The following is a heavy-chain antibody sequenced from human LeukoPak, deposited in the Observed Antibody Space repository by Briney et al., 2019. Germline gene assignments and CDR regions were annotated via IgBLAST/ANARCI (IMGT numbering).Heavy chain of an antibody. Sequence: GGSLRLSCVASGFSFRIYWMSWVRQAPGKGLEWVANIRHDGSEKNYVDSVEGRFTISRDNAKSSLYPQMNSLRVEDTAVYYCARGWGGDWFDPWGQGTLVTVSS. CDR3: ARGWGGDWFDP. CDR1: GFSFRIYW. D-gene: IGHD3-16*01. J-gene: IGHJ5*02. CDR2: IRHDGSEK. V-gene: IGHV3-7*01.